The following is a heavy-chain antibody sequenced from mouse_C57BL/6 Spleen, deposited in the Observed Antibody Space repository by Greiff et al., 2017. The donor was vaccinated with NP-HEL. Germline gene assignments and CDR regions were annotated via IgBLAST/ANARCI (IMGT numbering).Heavy chain of an antibody. CDR2: ISSGGDYI. D-gene: IGHD1-1*01. CDR3: TRDYGSGAMDY. Sequence: EVNVVESGECLVKPGGSLKLSCAASGFTFSSYAMSWVRQTPEKRLEWVAYISSGGDYIYYADTVKGRFTISRDNARNTLYLQMSSLKSEDTAMYYCTRDYGSGAMDYWGQGTSVTVSS. CDR1: GFTFSSYA. V-gene: IGHV5-9-1*02. J-gene: IGHJ4*01.